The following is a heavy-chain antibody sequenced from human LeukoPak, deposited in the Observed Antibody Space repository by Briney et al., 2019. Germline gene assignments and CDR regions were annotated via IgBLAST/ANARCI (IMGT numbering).Heavy chain of an antibody. J-gene: IGHJ4*02. Sequence: ASVKVSCKASGYIFTDYYMHWVRQAPGQGLEWMGIINPSGGGTTYAQKFQGRVTITRDTSISTVYMDLSSLRSEDTAVYYCARDRGMITFGRVIAFDYWGQGTLVTVSS. CDR2: INPSGGGT. V-gene: IGHV1-46*01. CDR1: GYIFTDYY. D-gene: IGHD3-16*02. CDR3: ARDRGMITFGRVIAFDY.